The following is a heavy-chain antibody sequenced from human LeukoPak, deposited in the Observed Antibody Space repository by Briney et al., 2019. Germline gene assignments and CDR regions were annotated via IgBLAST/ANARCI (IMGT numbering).Heavy chain of an antibody. CDR2: IKSKTDGGTT. J-gene: IGHJ5*02. CDR3: TTDIVVVPAAISDWFDP. CDR1: GFTFSNAW. D-gene: IGHD2-2*01. Sequence: PGGSLRLSCAASGFTFSNAWMRWVRQAPGKGLEWVGRIKSKTDGGTTDYAAPVKGRFTISRDDSKNTLYLQMNSLKTEDTAVYYCTTDIVVVPAAISDWFDPWGQGTLVTVSS. V-gene: IGHV3-15*01.